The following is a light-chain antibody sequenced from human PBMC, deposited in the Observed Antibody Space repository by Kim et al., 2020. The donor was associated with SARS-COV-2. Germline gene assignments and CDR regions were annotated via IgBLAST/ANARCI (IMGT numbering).Light chain of an antibody. V-gene: IGKV3-20*01. J-gene: IGKJ4*01. Sequence: SPGERAIPSCRASQSVSSSYLAWYQQKPGQAPRLLSYGASSRATGIPDRFSGSGSGTDFTLTISRLEPEDFAVYYCQQYGSSPLTFGGGTKVDIK. CDR1: QSVSSSY. CDR2: GAS. CDR3: QQYGSSPLT.